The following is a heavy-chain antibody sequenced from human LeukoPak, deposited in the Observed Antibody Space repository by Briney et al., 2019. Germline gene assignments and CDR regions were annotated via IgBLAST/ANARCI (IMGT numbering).Heavy chain of an antibody. J-gene: IGHJ4*02. CDR2: IYYSGST. Sequence: PSETLSLTCTISGGSISSSSYYWGWIRQPPGKGLEWIGSIYYSGSTYYNPSLKSRVTISVDTSKNQFSLKLSSVTAADTAVYYCASPPLCSSSYFDYWGQGTLVTVSS. V-gene: IGHV4-39*01. D-gene: IGHD6-6*01. CDR3: ASPPLCSSSYFDY. CDR1: GGSISSSSYY.